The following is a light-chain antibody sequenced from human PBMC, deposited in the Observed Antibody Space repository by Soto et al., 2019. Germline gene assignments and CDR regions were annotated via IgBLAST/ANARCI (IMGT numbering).Light chain of an antibody. CDR2: GAS. CDR3: QQYFNGPLTWT. V-gene: IGKV3-15*01. J-gene: IGKJ1*01. Sequence: EIELTQSPATLSVSAGGTVTLSCRASQRIRTNVAWYQQIPGQAPRLLVYGASTRATGVPARFSGSGSGIEFTLTISSLQSEDSAFYYCQQYFNGPLTWTFGPGTKVQIK. CDR1: QRIRTN.